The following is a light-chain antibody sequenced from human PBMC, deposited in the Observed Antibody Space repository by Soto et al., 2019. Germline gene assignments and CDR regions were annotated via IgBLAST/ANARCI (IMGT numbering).Light chain of an antibody. J-gene: IGKJ5*01. CDR1: QSVSSS. Sequence: EIEVTQSPATLSLSPVERATLSCRASQSVSSSFAWYQQKPGQAPRLLTYDASNRATVIPARFSGSGSGTDFTLTISTLEPEDFAVYYCQQRSNWPPTFGQGTRLEIK. V-gene: IGKV3-11*01. CDR2: DAS. CDR3: QQRSNWPPT.